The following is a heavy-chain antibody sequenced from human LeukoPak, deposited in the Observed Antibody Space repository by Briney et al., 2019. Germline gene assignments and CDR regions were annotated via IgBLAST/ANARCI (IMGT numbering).Heavy chain of an antibody. D-gene: IGHD2-15*01. CDR1: GGSISSYY. Sequence: SSETLSLTCTVSGGSISSYYWSWIRQPAGKGLEWIGRIYTSGSTNYNPSLKSRATMSVDTSKNQFSLKLSPVTAADTAVYYCARVRVCCSGGSGDAFDIWGQGTMVTVSS. CDR3: ARVRVCCSGGSGDAFDI. J-gene: IGHJ3*02. CDR2: IYTSGST. V-gene: IGHV4-4*07.